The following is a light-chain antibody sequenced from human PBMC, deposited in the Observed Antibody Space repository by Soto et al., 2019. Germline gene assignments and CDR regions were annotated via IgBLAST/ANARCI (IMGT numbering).Light chain of an antibody. CDR3: LLSYSHTYV. Sequence: QAVVTQEPSLTVSPGGTVTLTCDSSTGAVTSGHYPYWIQQQPGQAPRTLIYDTSNRHSWTPARFSGSLLGGKAALTLSGAQPEDEAEYYCLLSYSHTYVFGTGTKLDRP. J-gene: IGLJ1*01. CDR1: TGAVTSGHY. V-gene: IGLV7-46*01. CDR2: DTS.